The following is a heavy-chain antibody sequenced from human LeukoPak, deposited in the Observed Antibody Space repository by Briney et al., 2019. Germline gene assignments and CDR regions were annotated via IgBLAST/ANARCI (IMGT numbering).Heavy chain of an antibody. CDR3: ARVSMDSSGFVHDY. Sequence: PSETLSLTCAVYGGSFSGYYWSWLRQPPGKGLEWIGEINHSGSTNYNPSLNSRVTISVDTSKNRFSLKLSSVTAADTAVYYCARVSMDSSGFVHDYWGQGTLVTVSS. D-gene: IGHD3-22*01. V-gene: IGHV4-34*01. J-gene: IGHJ4*02. CDR1: GGSFSGYY. CDR2: INHSGST.